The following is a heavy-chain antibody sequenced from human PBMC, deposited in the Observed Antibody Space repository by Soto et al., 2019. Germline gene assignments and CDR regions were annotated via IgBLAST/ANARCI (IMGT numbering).Heavy chain of an antibody. CDR2: IYYSGST. D-gene: IGHD3-10*01. V-gene: IGHV4-31*01. CDR3: ARGRGPGGLWYYYGSGSYPYYFDY. CDR1: GGSISSGGYY. J-gene: IGHJ4*02. Sequence: QVQLQESGPGLVKPSQTLSLTCTVSGGSISSGGYYWSWIRQHPGKGLEWIGYIYYSGSTYYNPSLKSLVTISVDTSKNQFSLKLSSVSAADRAVYYCARGRGPGGLWYYYGSGSYPYYFDYWGQGTLVTVSS.